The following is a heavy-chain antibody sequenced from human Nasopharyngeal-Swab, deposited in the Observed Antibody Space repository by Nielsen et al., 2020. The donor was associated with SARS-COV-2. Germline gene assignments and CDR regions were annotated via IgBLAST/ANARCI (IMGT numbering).Heavy chain of an antibody. CDR1: GFSLSTSGVG. Sequence: SGPTLVKPTQTLTLTCTFSGFSLSTSGVGVGWIRQPPGKALEWLALIYWDDDKRYSPSLKSRLTITKDTSKNQVVLTMTNMDPVDTATYHCAHRVRSSWYGDWFDPWGQGTLVTVSS. D-gene: IGHD6-13*01. CDR3: AHRVRSSWYGDWFDP. V-gene: IGHV2-5*02. J-gene: IGHJ5*02. CDR2: IYWDDDK.